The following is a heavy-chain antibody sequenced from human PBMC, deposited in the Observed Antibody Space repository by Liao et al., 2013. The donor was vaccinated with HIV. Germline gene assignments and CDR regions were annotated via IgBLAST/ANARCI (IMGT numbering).Heavy chain of an antibody. D-gene: IGHD3-22*01. J-gene: IGHJ4*02. CDR3: ARGSSGYYYG. CDR2: VSHSGGA. Sequence: QVQLQESGPGVVKPSQILSLRCSVSGGSMSSYSWNWIRQSAGRGLEWIGRVSHSGGASYNPSLESRVMMSLDTSNNRFSLQLTSVTAADTAVYYCARGSSGYYYGWGQGILVTVSS. CDR1: GGSMSSYS. V-gene: IGHV4-4*07.